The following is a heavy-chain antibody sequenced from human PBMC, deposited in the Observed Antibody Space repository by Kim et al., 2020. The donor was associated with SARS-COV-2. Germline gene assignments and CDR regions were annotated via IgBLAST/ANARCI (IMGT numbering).Heavy chain of an antibody. Sequence: SETLSLTCAVYAGSINGYYWSWIRQSPGKGLEWIGDIYYSGSTNYNPSLKSRVTISVDTSKNQFSLKLTSVTAADTAVYYCVKYWSVTNGCGPW. V-gene: IGHV4-59*12. CDR3: VKYWSVTNGCGP. J-gene: IGHJ5*02. CDR1: AGSINGYY. CDR2: IYYSGST. D-gene: IGHD2-15*01.